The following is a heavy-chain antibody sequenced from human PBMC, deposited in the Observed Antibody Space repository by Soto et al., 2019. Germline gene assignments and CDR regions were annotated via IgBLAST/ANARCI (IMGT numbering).Heavy chain of an antibody. Sequence: EVHLLESGGGLVQPGGSLRLSCAGSAFTLSTYWMTWVRQAPGKGLEWVANINEDGSEKYYVDSVKGRFTISRDNAKNSLYLQMNSLRAEDTAVYYCARPDRDGYNTFDYWGQGALVTVSS. CDR2: INEDGSEK. V-gene: IGHV3-7*03. CDR1: AFTLSTYW. CDR3: ARPDRDGYNTFDY. J-gene: IGHJ4*02. D-gene: IGHD5-12*01.